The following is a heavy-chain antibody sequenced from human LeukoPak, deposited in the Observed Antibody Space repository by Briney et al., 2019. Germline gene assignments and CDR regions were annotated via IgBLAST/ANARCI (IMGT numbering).Heavy chain of an antibody. J-gene: IGHJ6*03. Sequence: SETLSLTCTVSGGSISSYYWSWIRQPAGKGLEWIGRIYTSGSTNYNPSLKSRVTMSVDTSKNQFSLKLSSVTAADTAVYYCARDRRYYDYVWGSYRADYYYYYMDVWGKGTTVTISS. V-gene: IGHV4-4*07. CDR3: ARDRRYYDYVWGSYRADYYYYYMDV. D-gene: IGHD3-16*02. CDR2: IYTSGST. CDR1: GGSISSYY.